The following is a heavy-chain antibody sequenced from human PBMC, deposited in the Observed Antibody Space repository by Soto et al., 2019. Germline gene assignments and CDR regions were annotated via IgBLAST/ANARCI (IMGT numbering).Heavy chain of an antibody. J-gene: IGHJ3*02. V-gene: IGHV3-15*01. CDR3: TTAFTVDAFDI. D-gene: IGHD4-17*01. CDR1: VFTFSNAW. CDR2: IKSKTDGGTT. Sequence: EVQLVESGGGLVKPGGSLRLSCAASVFTFSNAWMSWVRQAPGKGLEWVGRIKSKTDGGTTDYAAPVKGRFTISRDDSNNTLYLQMNSLKTEDTAVYYCTTAFTVDAFDIWGQGTMVTVSS.